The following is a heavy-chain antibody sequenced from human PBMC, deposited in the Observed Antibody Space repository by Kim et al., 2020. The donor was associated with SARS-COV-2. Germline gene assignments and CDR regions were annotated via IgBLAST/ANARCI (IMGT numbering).Heavy chain of an antibody. V-gene: IGHV4-31*02. D-gene: IGHD2-8*01. J-gene: IGHJ4*02. Sequence: GATYSNPSLKSRITISIDTSKNHFTLKLSSATAADTAVYFCARRNGPFDYWGQGTRVTVSS. CDR3: ARRNGPFDY. CDR2: GAT.